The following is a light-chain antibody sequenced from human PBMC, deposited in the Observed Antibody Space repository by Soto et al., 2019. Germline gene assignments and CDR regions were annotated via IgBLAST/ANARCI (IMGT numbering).Light chain of an antibody. CDR2: TND. CDR1: SSNVGINT. V-gene: IGLV1-44*01. J-gene: IGLJ3*02. Sequence: QSVLTQPPSTSATPGQRFTLSGPGISSNVGINTVSWYQQVPGTAPRLLIYTNDQRPSGVPGRFSGSKSGTSASLAIGGLQSEDEADYYCAAWDDSLSGLVFGGGTKVTVL. CDR3: AAWDDSLSGLV.